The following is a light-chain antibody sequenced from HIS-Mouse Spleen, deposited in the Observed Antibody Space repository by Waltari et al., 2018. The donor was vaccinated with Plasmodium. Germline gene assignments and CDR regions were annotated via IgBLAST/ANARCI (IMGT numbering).Light chain of an antibody. CDR2: EDG. J-gene: IGLJ3*02. CDR1: ALPQKY. CDR3: YSTDSSGNHRV. Sequence: SYELTQPPSVSVSPGQTARITCSGDALPQKYAYWDQQKSGQAPVLVIYEDGKRPSGILERFSGSSSGTMATWTISGAQVEDEADYYCYSTDSSGNHRVFGGGTKLTVL. V-gene: IGLV3-10*01.